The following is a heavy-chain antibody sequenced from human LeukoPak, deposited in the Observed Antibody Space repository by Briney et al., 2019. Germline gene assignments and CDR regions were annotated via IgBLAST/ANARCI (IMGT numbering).Heavy chain of an antibody. V-gene: IGHV1-24*01. CDR3: ARDSGRWLQSGY. CDR2: FDPEDGVT. CDR1: GYTLTELS. D-gene: IGHD5-24*01. J-gene: IGHJ4*02. Sequence: ASVKVSCKVSGYTLTELSMHWVRQAPGKGLEWMGGFDPEDGVTIYAQKFQGRVTMTEDTSTDTAYMELSSLRSEDTAVYYCARDSGRWLQSGYWGQGTLVTVSS.